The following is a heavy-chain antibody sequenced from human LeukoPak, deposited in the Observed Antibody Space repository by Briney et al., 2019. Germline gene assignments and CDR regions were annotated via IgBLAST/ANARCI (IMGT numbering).Heavy chain of an antibody. CDR2: ISAYNGNT. Sequence: GASVKVSCKASGCTFTSYGISWVRQAPGQGLEWMGWISAYNGNTNYAQKLQGRVTMTTDTSTSTAYMELRSLRSDDTAVYYCAREKSDLQWLVYYYYGMDVWGQGTTVTVSS. V-gene: IGHV1-18*01. CDR1: GCTFTSYG. D-gene: IGHD6-19*01. J-gene: IGHJ6*02. CDR3: AREKSDLQWLVYYYYGMDV.